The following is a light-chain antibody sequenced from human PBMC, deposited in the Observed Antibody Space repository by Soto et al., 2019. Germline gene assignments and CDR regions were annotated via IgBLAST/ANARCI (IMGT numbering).Light chain of an antibody. CDR3: SSYTSSSTLGV. CDR2: DVS. CDR1: SSEVGGYNY. J-gene: IGLJ1*01. V-gene: IGLV2-14*01. Sequence: QSALTQPASVSGSPGQSITISCTGTSSEVGGYNYVSWYQQHPGKAPKIMIYDVSNRPSGVSNRFSGSKSGNTASLTISGLQAEDEADYYCSSYTSSSTLGVFGTGTKVTVL.